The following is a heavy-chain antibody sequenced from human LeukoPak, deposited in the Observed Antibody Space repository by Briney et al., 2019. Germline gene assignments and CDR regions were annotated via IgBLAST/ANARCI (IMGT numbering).Heavy chain of an antibody. CDR2: ISSSSSTI. J-gene: IGHJ6*03. D-gene: IGHD4-17*01. CDR3: ARARLRPLYMDV. CDR1: GFTFSSYS. V-gene: IGHV3-48*01. Sequence: GGSLRLSCAASGFTFSSYSMNWIRQAPGKGLEWVSYISSSSSTIYYADSVKGRFTISRDNAKNSLYLQMNSLRAEDTAVYYCARARLRPLYMDVWGKGTTVTVSS.